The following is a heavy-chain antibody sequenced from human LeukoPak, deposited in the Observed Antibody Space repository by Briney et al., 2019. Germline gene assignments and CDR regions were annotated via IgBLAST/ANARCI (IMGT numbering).Heavy chain of an antibody. V-gene: IGHV3-53*01. CDR1: GFTFSSYA. CDR2: IYSGGST. CDR3: ARDRTSSSWPYMDV. Sequence: GGSLRLSCAASGFTFSSYAMSWVRQAPGKGLEWVSVIYSGGSTYYADSVKGRFTISRDNSKNTLYLQMNSLRAEDTAVYYCARDRTSSSWPYMDVWGNGTTVTVSS. J-gene: IGHJ6*03. D-gene: IGHD6-6*01.